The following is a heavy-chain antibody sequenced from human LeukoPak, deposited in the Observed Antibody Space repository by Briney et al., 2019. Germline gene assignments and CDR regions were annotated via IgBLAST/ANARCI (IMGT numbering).Heavy chain of an antibody. V-gene: IGHV3-23*01. D-gene: IGHD3-10*01. CDR1: GFTFSSYA. CDR3: AKIGGYGSGSYYNLGHYFDY. Sequence: GGSLRLSCAASGFTFSSYAMSWVRQAPGKGLEWVSAISGSGGSTYYADSVKGRFTISRDNSKNTLYLQMNSLRAEDTAVYHCAKIGGYGSGSYYNLGHYFDYWGQGTLVTVSS. J-gene: IGHJ4*02. CDR2: ISGSGGST.